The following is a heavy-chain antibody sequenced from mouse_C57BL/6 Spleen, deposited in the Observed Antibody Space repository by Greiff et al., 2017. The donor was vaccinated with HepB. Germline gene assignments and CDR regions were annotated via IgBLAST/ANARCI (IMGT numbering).Heavy chain of an antibody. CDR1: GYTFTDHT. CDR3: ASPIQLRLHYAMDY. D-gene: IGHD3-2*02. J-gene: IGHJ4*01. CDR2: IYPRDGST. Sequence: QVQLQQSAAELVKPGASVKISCKVSGYTFTDHTIHWMKQRPEQGLEWIGYIYPRDGSTKYNEKFKGKATLTADKSSSTAYMQLNSLTSEDSAVYFCASPIQLRLHYAMDYWGQGTSVTVSS. V-gene: IGHV1-78*01.